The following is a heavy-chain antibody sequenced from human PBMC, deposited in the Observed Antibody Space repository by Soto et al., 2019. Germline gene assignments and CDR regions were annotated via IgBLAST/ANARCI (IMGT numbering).Heavy chain of an antibody. CDR3: ARLGAVAGDFDY. Sequence: QLQLQESGPGLVKPSETLPLTCPVSGGSISSSSYYWGWIRRPPGKGLDWFGSIYYSGSTNYNPSLKSRVTISGVTSKSQFSLKLSSVTAADTAVYYCARLGAVAGDFDYWGQGTLVTVSS. CDR2: IYYSGST. D-gene: IGHD6-19*01. J-gene: IGHJ4*02. V-gene: IGHV4-39*01. CDR1: GGSISSSSYY.